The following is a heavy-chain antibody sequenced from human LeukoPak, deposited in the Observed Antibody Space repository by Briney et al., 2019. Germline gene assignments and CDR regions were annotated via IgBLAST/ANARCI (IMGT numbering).Heavy chain of an antibody. CDR3: AKGAVAGNYYYGMDV. D-gene: IGHD6-19*01. V-gene: IGHV3-23*01. Sequence: GGSLRLSCAASGFTFSSYAMTWVRQGPGKGLEWVSAISGSGGRTYYADSVKGRFTISRDNTKNTLYLQMNSLRAEDTAVYYCAKGAVAGNYYYGMDVWGQGTTVTVSS. J-gene: IGHJ6*02. CDR1: GFTFSSYA. CDR2: ISGSGGRT.